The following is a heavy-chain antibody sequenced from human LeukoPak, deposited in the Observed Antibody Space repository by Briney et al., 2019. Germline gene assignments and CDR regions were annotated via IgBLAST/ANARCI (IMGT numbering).Heavy chain of an antibody. CDR3: ARDTPWGYFDWLPRGYYYYGMDV. J-gene: IGHJ6*02. V-gene: IGHV3-30*03. CDR1: GFTFSSYG. CDR2: ISYDGSNK. D-gene: IGHD3-9*01. Sequence: PGGSLRLSCAASGFTFSSYGMHWVRQAPGKGLEWVAVISYDGSNKYYADSVKGRFTISRDNSKNTLYLQMNSLRAEDTAVYYCARDTPWGYFDWLPRGYYYYGMDVWGQGTTVTVSS.